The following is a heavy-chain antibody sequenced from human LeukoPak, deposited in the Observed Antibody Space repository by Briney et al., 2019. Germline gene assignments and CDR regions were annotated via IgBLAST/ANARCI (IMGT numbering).Heavy chain of an antibody. D-gene: IGHD3-3*01. CDR2: ISSSGDST. V-gene: IGHV3-23*01. CDR3: AKGSGTRDY. Sequence: GGSLRLSCEVSGLSFSSYPMTWVRQAPGKGLEWVSIISSSGDSTYYADSVKGRFTISRDNSKNTLFLQMDSLGAEDTAIYYCAKGSGTRDYWGQGTLVTVSS. CDR1: GLSFSSYP. J-gene: IGHJ4*02.